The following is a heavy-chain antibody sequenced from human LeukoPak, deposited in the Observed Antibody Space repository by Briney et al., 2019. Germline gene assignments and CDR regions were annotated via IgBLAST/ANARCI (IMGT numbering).Heavy chain of an antibody. Sequence: PSETLSLTCAVYGGSFSGYYWSWIRQPPGKGLEWIGEINHSGSSNYNPSLKSRVTISVDTSKNQCSLKLSSVTAADTAVYYCARGRGYNSFDYWGQGTLVTVSS. CDR3: ARGRGYNSFDY. V-gene: IGHV4-34*01. D-gene: IGHD5-24*01. CDR2: INHSGSS. J-gene: IGHJ4*02. CDR1: GGSFSGYY.